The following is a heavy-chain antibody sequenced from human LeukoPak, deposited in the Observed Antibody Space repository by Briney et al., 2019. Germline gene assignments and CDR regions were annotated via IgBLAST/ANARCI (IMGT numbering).Heavy chain of an antibody. V-gene: IGHV4-4*07. D-gene: IGHD2-2*01. J-gene: IGHJ6*03. CDR2: IYTSGST. CDR1: GGSTSSYY. CDR3: ARSFEDCSSTSCYHYYYMDV. Sequence: SETLSLTCTVSGGSTSSYYWSWIRQPAGKGLEWIGRIYTSGSTNYNPSLKSRVTMSVDTSKNQFSLKLSSVTAADTAVYYCARSFEDCSSTSCYHYYYMDVWGKGTTVTVSS.